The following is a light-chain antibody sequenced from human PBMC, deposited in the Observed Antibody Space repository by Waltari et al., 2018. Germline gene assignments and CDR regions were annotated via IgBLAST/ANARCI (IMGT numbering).Light chain of an antibody. V-gene: IGKV1-5*03. Sequence: DIQMTQSPYTLSASVGDRVIITCRASQSISNWLAWYQQKPGKAPKLLIYKASSLESGVPSRFSGSGSGTLFTLTISSLQPDDFATYYCQQYNSYSLLTFGGGTKVEIK. J-gene: IGKJ4*01. CDR2: KAS. CDR1: QSISNW. CDR3: QQYNSYSLLT.